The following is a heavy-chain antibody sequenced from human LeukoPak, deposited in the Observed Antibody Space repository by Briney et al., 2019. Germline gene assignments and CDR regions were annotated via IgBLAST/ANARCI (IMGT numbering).Heavy chain of an antibody. D-gene: IGHD6-19*01. Sequence: GGSLRLSCAASGFTFNTYTMNWVRQAPGQGLEWVSSISPENTYIYYADSVKGRFTISRDNAKNSVYLQMNSLRAEDTAVYYCARETPDSSGWDWGQGTLVTVSS. J-gene: IGHJ4*02. CDR2: ISPENTYI. CDR1: GFTFNTYT. CDR3: ARETPDSSGWD. V-gene: IGHV3-21*01.